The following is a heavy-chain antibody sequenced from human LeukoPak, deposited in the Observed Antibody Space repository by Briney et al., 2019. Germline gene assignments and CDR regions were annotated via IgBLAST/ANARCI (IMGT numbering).Heavy chain of an antibody. Sequence: GGSLRLSCAASGFTFSIYTMNWVRQAPGKGPEWVANTNQDGSEKYYLDSVKGRFTISRDNAKNSLYLQMNSLRDEDTAVYYCARELVVGPAEYFQDWGQGTLVTVSS. CDR2: TNQDGSEK. CDR3: ARELVVGPAEYFQD. CDR1: GFTFSIYT. V-gene: IGHV3-7*01. J-gene: IGHJ1*01. D-gene: IGHD2-8*02.